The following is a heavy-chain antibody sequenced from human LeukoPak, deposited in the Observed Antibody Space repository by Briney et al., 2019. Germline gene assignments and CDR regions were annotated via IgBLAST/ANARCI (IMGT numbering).Heavy chain of an antibody. J-gene: IGHJ5*02. CDR3: ARRRLRLGELSRNWFDP. CDR1: GGSISNYY. V-gene: IGHV4-59*12. D-gene: IGHD3-16*02. CDR2: IHYSGST. Sequence: SETLSLTCTVSGGSISNYYWSWVRQPPGKGLEWIGNIHYSGSTNYNPSLKSRVTISVDTSKNQFSLKLSSVTAADTAVYYCARRRLRLGELSRNWFDPWGQGTLVTVSS.